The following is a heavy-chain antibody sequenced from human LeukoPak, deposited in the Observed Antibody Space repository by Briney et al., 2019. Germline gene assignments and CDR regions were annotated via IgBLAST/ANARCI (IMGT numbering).Heavy chain of an antibody. CDR3: ARDDMYSSSWPYYYYYMDV. D-gene: IGHD6-13*01. V-gene: IGHV3-30*04. J-gene: IGHJ6*03. CDR1: GFTFSSYA. Sequence: PGRSLRPSCAASGFTFSSYAMHWVRQAPGKGLEWVAVISYDGSNKYYADSVKGRFTISRDNSKNTLYLQMNSLRAEDTAVYYCARDDMYSSSWPYYYYYMDVWGKGTTVTVSS. CDR2: ISYDGSNK.